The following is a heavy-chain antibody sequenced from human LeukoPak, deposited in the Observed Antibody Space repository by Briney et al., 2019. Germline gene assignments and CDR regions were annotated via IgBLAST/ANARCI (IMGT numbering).Heavy chain of an antibody. CDR3: ARGASSGYRIDY. Sequence: WWSLRLSCAASGFTFRSYWMHWARQVPGKGLVWVSRISPDGRSTNYADPVKGRFTISRDNAKNTLYLQMNSLTGEDTALYYCARGASSGYRIDYWGQGTLVTVSS. CDR2: ISPDGRST. CDR1: GFTFRSYW. V-gene: IGHV3-74*01. J-gene: IGHJ4*02. D-gene: IGHD3-10*01.